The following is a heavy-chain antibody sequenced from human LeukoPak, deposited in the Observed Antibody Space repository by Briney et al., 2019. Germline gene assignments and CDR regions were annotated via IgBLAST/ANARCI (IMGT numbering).Heavy chain of an antibody. D-gene: IGHD3-16*02. CDR3: ARGVRSSRLGELSYDY. CDR1: GDSVSSNSAA. Sequence: SQTLSLTCAISGDSVSSNSAAWNWIRQSPSRGLEGLGRTYYRSKWYNDYAVSVKSRITINPDTSKNQFSLQLNFVTPEDTAVYYCARGVRSSRLGELSYDYWGQGTLVTVSS. J-gene: IGHJ4*02. CDR2: TYYRSKWYN. V-gene: IGHV6-1*01.